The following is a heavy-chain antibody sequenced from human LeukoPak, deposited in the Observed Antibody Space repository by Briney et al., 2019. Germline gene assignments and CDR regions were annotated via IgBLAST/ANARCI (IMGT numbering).Heavy chain of an antibody. J-gene: IGHJ4*02. V-gene: IGHV5-51*01. Sequence: GESLKISCRGSGYNFANYWIAWVRQVPGQGLEWMGVIYPGGSDTRYSPSFQGQVTISADKSISTAYLQWSSLKASDTAMFYCARRTLSTEYFDYWGQGTLATVSS. CDR2: IYPGGSDT. CDR3: ARRTLSTEYFDY. CDR1: GYNFANYW.